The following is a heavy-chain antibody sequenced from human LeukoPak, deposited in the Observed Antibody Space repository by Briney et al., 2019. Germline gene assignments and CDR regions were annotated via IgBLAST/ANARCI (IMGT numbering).Heavy chain of an antibody. CDR3: ARGPYRFAFDI. CDR1: GFSFSTIY. V-gene: IGHV3-7*03. J-gene: IGHJ3*02. D-gene: IGHD1-26*01. Sequence: PGESLRLSCAASGFSFSTIYMSWVRQTPGQGLEWLANINVDGTAEYYVDSVKGRFTIPRDNAKNPLYLQMNSLRAEDTAVYYCARGPYRFAFDIWGQGTVVLVSS. CDR2: INVDGTAE.